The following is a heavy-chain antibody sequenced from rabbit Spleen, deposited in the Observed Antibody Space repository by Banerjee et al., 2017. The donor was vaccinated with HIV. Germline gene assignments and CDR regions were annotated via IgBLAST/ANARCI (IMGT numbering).Heavy chain of an antibody. D-gene: IGHD1-1*01. V-gene: IGHV1S45*01. CDR1: GVSFSGSSY. CDR3: ARDTSSSFSSYGMDL. CDR2: IHIGSSGFT. J-gene: IGHJ6*01. Sequence: QEQLVESGGDLVKPGASLTLTCIASGVSFSGSSYMCWVRQAPGKGLEWIACIHIGSSGFTYCASWAKGRFTISKASSTTVTLQMTSLTAADTATYFCARDTSSSFSSYGMDLWGPGTLVTVS.